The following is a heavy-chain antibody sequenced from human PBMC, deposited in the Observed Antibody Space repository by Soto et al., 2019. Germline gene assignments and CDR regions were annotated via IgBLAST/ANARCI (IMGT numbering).Heavy chain of an antibody. CDR2: IWYDGSNK. J-gene: IGHJ6*02. CDR1: GFTFSSYG. CDR3: ARDRGYWWSDPLYQHLWYYYGMDV. Sequence: PGGSLRLSCAASGFTFSSYGMHWVRQAPGKGLEWVAVIWYDGSNKYYADSVKGRFTISRDNSKNTLYLQMNSLRAEDTAVYYCARDRGYWWSDPLYQHLWYYYGMDVWGQGTTVTVSS. D-gene: IGHD2-8*02. V-gene: IGHV3-33*01.